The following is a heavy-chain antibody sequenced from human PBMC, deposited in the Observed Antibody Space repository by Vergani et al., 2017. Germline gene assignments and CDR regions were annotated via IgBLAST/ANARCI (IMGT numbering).Heavy chain of an antibody. CDR3: ARADIVRGAVAFDI. Sequence: VQLVESGGGLVQPGGSLRLSCAASGFTFSSYWMSWVRQAPGKGLEWVAVIWYDGSNKYYADSVKGRFTISRDNSKNTLYLQMNSLRAEDTAVYYCARADIVRGAVAFDIWGQGTMVTVSS. V-gene: IGHV3-33*08. CDR1: GFTFSSYW. D-gene: IGHD2-15*01. J-gene: IGHJ3*02. CDR2: IWYDGSNK.